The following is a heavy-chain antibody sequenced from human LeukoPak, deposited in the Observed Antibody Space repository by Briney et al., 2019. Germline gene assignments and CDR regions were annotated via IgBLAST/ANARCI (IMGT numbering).Heavy chain of an antibody. CDR1: GGSFSGYY. Sequence: SETLSLTCAVYGGSFSGYYWSWIRQPPGKGLEWIGEINHSGSTNYNPSLKSRVTISVDKSKNQFSLKLSSVTAADTAVYYCARGRTYYGSGSFFGFDPWGQGTLVTVSS. J-gene: IGHJ5*02. D-gene: IGHD3-10*01. CDR3: ARGRTYYGSGSFFGFDP. V-gene: IGHV4-34*01. CDR2: INHSGST.